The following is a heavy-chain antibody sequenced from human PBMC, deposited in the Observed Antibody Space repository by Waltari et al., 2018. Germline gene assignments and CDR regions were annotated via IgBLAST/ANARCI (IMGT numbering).Heavy chain of an antibody. J-gene: IGHJ6*03. CDR2: IYSDETT. CDR3: AKEDYYYMDV. Sequence: EVQLLESGGGLVQPGGSLRLSWAVSGFSFSTYVISWVRQAPGKGLEWVSVIYSDETTKYADSVKGRFSISRDNSRNMVYLQMHSLRPEDTAVYFCAKEDYYYMDVWGEGTTVTVFS. V-gene: IGHV3-23*03. CDR1: GFSFSTYV.